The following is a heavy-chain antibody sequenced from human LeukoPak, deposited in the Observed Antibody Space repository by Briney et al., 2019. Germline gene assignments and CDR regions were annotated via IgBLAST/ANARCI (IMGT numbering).Heavy chain of an antibody. D-gene: IGHD3-22*01. CDR1: GGSIRSSGYY. V-gene: IGHV4-39*01. J-gene: IGHJ5*02. CDR3: ARNASTMIVPGGWFDP. Sequence: SETLSLTCTVSGGSIRSSGYYWGWLRQPPGKGLEWIGSIYYSGSTSYTPSLKSRVTMTVDTSQNQFSLKLSSVAAADTGVYYCARNASTMIVPGGWFDPWGQGTLVTVSS. CDR2: IYYSGST.